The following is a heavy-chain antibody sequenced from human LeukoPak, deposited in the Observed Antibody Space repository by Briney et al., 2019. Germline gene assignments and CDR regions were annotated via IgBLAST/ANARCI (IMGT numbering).Heavy chain of an antibody. Sequence: SETLSLTCAVYGGSFSGYYWTWIRQPPGMGLEWIGEIHPSGSTDYNTSLMSRVTMSRDTSKNQFSLKLSSVTAADTAVYYCARGEDLAKQGYWGQGTLVTVSS. CDR2: IHPSGST. J-gene: IGHJ4*02. D-gene: IGHD4/OR15-4a*01. V-gene: IGHV4-34*01. CDR3: ARGEDLAKQGY. CDR1: GGSFSGYY.